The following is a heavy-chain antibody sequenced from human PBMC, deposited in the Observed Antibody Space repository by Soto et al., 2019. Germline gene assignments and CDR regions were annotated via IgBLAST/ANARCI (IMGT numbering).Heavy chain of an antibody. CDR3: ARGRASGSSYLLDY. V-gene: IGHV1-8*01. CDR2: INPNSGNI. J-gene: IGHJ4*02. CDR1: GDTFTTYD. Sequence: GASVKVSCKASGDTFTTYDINWVRQATGHGLEWMGWINPNSGNIGYAQRFQGRVTMTRDTAIRTAYMEVSSLRSDDTAVYYCARGRASGSSYLLDYWGQEALVAVS. D-gene: IGHD3-10*01.